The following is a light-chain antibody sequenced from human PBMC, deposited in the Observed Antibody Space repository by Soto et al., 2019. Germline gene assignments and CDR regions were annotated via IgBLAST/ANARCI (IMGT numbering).Light chain of an antibody. Sequence: QSALTQPASVSGSPGQSITISCTGTSSYVGGYNYVSWYQQHPGKAPKLMIYEVSNRPSGVSNRFSGSKSGNTASLTISGLQAEDEADYYCSSYTSSSTPCVFGGGTKLTVL. CDR3: SSYTSSSTPCV. CDR1: SSYVGGYNY. CDR2: EVS. J-gene: IGLJ3*02. V-gene: IGLV2-14*01.